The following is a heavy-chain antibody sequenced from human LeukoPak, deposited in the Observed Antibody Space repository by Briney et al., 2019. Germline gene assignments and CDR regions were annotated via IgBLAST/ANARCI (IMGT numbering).Heavy chain of an antibody. CDR2: IYSGGST. Sequence: GGSLRLSCAASGFTFSSYWMHWVRQAPGKGLEWVSVIYSGGSTYYADSVKGRFTISRDNSKNTLYLQMNSLRAEDTAVYYCAANSLNHAFDIWGQGTMVTVSS. D-gene: IGHD1-14*01. CDR1: GFTFSSYW. CDR3: AANSLNHAFDI. V-gene: IGHV3-53*01. J-gene: IGHJ3*02.